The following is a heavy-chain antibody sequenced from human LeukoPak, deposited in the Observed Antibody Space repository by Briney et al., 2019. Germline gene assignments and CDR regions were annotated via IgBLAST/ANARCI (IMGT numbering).Heavy chain of an antibody. J-gene: IGHJ4*02. CDR3: ARGSPPRVYYDRSGYYSYYFDY. Sequence: ASVKVSCKASGYTFTGYYIHWVRQAPGQGLEWMGWINPNSGGTNYAQKFQGRVTMTRDTSISTAYMELSTLRSDDTAVYYCARGSPPRVYYDRSGYYSYYFDYWGQGTLVTVSS. CDR2: INPNSGGT. CDR1: GYTFTGYY. V-gene: IGHV1-2*02. D-gene: IGHD3-22*01.